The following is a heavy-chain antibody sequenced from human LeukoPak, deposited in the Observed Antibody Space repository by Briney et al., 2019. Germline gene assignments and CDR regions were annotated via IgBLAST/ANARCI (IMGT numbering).Heavy chain of an antibody. CDR1: GGSISSYY. CDR2: IYTSGTT. Sequence: PSETLSLTCTVSGGSISSYYWSWIRQPAGKGLEWIGRIYTSGTTHYNPSLKSRVTMSVDTSKNQFSLKLSSVTAADTAVYYCARAGGSGSYMFWFDPWGQGTLVTVSS. CDR3: ARAGGSGSYMFWFDP. D-gene: IGHD3-10*01. V-gene: IGHV4-4*07. J-gene: IGHJ5*02.